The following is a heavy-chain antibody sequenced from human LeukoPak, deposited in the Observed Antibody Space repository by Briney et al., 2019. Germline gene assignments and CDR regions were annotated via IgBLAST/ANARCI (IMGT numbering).Heavy chain of an antibody. Sequence: SETLSLTCAVYGGSFSGYYWSWIRQPPGKGLEWIGEINDSGGMNCNPSLKSRVTLSVDTSKNQFSLRLSSVTAADTAVYYCARRLVDSRARQVGDHWGQGTLVTVSS. J-gene: IGHJ4*02. V-gene: IGHV4-34*01. CDR1: GGSFSGYY. D-gene: IGHD6-19*01. CDR3: ARRLVDSRARQVGDH. CDR2: INDSGGM.